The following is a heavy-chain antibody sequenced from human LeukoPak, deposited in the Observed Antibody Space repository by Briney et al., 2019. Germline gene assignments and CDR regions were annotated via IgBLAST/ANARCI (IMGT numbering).Heavy chain of an antibody. J-gene: IGHJ3*02. V-gene: IGHV3-53*01. CDR1: GFTVSSNY. Sequence: AGGSLRLSCAASGFTVSSNYMSWVRQAPGKGLEWVSVIYSGGSTYYADSVKGRFTISRDNSKNTLYLQMNSLRAEDTAVYYCARYSSGYYDAFDIWGQGTMVTVSS. CDR2: IYSGGST. CDR3: ARYSSGYYDAFDI. D-gene: IGHD3-22*01.